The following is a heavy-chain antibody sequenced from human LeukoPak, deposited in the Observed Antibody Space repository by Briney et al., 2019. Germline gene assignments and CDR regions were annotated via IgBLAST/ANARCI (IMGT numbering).Heavy chain of an antibody. CDR1: GGTFSSYA. CDR2: IIPIFGTA. D-gene: IGHD5-24*01. CDR3: ARDLSGISDGYRYFDY. Sequence: ASVKVSCKASGGTFSSYAISWVRQAPGQGLEWMGGIIPIFGTANYAQKFQGRVTITADESTSTAYMELSSLRSEDTAVYYCARDLSGISDGYRYFDYWGQGTLVTVSS. V-gene: IGHV1-69*01. J-gene: IGHJ4*02.